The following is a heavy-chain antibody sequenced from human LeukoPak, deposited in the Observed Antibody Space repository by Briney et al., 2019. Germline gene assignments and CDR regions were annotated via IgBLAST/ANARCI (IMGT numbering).Heavy chain of an antibody. J-gene: IGHJ6*03. V-gene: IGHV1-2*02. CDR1: GYTFTVYY. CDR3: ARLYSGYGNYYYYMDV. Sequence: GASVKVSCKASGYTFTVYYMHWVRQAPGQGLEWMGWINPNSGGTNYAQKFQGRVTMTRDTSISTAYMELSRLRSDDTAVYYCARLYSGYGNYYYYMDVWGKGTTVIVSS. D-gene: IGHD5-12*01. CDR2: INPNSGGT.